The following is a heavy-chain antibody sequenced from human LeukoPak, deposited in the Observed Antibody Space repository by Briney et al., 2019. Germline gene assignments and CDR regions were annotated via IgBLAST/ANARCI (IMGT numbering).Heavy chain of an antibody. D-gene: IGHD5-12*01. J-gene: IGHJ3*02. CDR1: GVSISTYY. V-gene: IGHV4-4*07. Sequence: SETLSLTCTVSGVSISTYYWSWVRQPAGKGLEWIGRIYTSGNTNYNPSLSSRVTMSVDTSKNQFSLNLTSVTAADTAIYYCAREATVTARAFDIWGQGTLVTVSS. CDR3: AREATVTARAFDI. CDR2: IYTSGNT.